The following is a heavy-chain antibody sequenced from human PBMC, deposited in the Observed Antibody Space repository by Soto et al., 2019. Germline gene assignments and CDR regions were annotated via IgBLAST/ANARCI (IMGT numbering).Heavy chain of an antibody. J-gene: IGHJ3*02. V-gene: IGHV1-18*01. Sequence: QKLQGRVTMTTDTSTSPAYMELRSLRSDDTAVYYCARGLLGLDDAFDIWGQGTMVTVSS. D-gene: IGHD7-27*01. CDR3: ARGLLGLDDAFDI.